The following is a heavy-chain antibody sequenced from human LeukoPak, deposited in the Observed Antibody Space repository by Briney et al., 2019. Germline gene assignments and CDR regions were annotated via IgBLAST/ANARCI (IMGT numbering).Heavy chain of an antibody. V-gene: IGHV3-30*03. Sequence: GGSLRLSCAASGFTFSSYGMHWVRQSPGRGLEWVSFISFDGSNEFYADSLKGRFTISRDNSKDTLYLQMDSLRAEDTALYYCAREEHDYVWGSYRYYYYYGIGVWGQGTTVTVSS. CDR3: AREEHDYVWGSYRYYYYYGIGV. CDR2: ISFDGSNE. J-gene: IGHJ6*02. D-gene: IGHD3-16*02. CDR1: GFTFSSYG.